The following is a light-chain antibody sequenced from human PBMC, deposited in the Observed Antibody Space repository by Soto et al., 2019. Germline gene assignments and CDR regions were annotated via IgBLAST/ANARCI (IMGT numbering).Light chain of an antibody. CDR3: QHYGGSPWT. J-gene: IGKJ1*01. V-gene: IGKV3-20*01. Sequence: IVLTQSPGTLSLSPGERAALSCGASQSVSSSYLGWYQQKPGQAPRLLIYGASSRATGIPDRFSGSGSGTDFTLTINRLEPEDFAVYYCQHYGGSPWTFGQGTKV. CDR2: GAS. CDR1: QSVSSSY.